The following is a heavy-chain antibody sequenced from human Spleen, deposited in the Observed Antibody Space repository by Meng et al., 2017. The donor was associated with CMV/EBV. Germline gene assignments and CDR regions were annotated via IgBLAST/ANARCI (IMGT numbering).Heavy chain of an antibody. Sequence: SWVRHVPGQGLEWLGRITPIVQIPRYARMFQDRVAITADKVTTTVYMELNSLKFDDAALYFCATSVCGGDKCREAYNWFDSWGQGTLVTVSS. CDR3: ATSVCGGDKCREAYNWFDS. D-gene: IGHD2-21*02. J-gene: IGHJ5*01. CDR2: ITPIVQIP. V-gene: IGHV1-69*02.